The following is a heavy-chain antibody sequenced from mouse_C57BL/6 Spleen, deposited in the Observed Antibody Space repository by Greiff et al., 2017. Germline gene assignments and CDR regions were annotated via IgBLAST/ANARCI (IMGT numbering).Heavy chain of an antibody. CDR3: ARSREGAQATGNAMDY. CDR1: GYTFTDYA. D-gene: IGHD3-2*02. J-gene: IGHJ4*01. V-gene: IGHV1-67*01. CDR2: ISTYYGDA. Sequence: VQRVESGPELVRPGVSVKISCKGSGYTFTDYAMHWVKQSHAKSLEWIGVISTYYGDASYNQKFKDKATMTVDKSSSTAYMELARLTSEDSAVYYCARSREGAQATGNAMDYWGQGTSVTVSS.